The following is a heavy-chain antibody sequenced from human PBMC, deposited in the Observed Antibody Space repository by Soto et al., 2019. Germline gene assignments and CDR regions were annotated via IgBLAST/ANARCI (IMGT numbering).Heavy chain of an antibody. CDR3: TRDRGYSNWFDP. J-gene: IGHJ5*02. CDR2: VYYSGST. D-gene: IGHD5-18*01. V-gene: IGHV4-59*01. Sequence: PSETLSLTGNVSGGSISNFYWSWFRQPPGKGLEWIGFVYYSGSTHYNPSLRSRVTISVDTSKNQFSLKLSSVTAADTAIYYCTRDRGYSNWFDPWGQGTLVTVS. CDR1: GGSISNFY.